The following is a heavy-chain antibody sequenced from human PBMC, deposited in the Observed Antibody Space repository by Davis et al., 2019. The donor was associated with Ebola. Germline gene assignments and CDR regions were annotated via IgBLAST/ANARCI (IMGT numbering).Heavy chain of an antibody. V-gene: IGHV3-30*18. J-gene: IGHJ4*02. CDR2: ISYDGSNK. CDR3: AKSQIDY. CDR1: GFTFSSYG. Sequence: GSLKISCAASGFTFSSYGMHWVRQAPGKGLEWVAVISYDGSNKYYADSVKGRFTISRDNSKNTLYLQMNSLRAEDTAVYYCAKSQIDYWGQGTLVTVSS.